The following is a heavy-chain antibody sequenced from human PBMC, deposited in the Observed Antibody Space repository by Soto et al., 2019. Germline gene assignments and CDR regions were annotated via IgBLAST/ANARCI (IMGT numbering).Heavy chain of an antibody. CDR2: SRNKDHSYST. CDR3: LRGHWSFDD. D-gene: IGHD2-8*02. J-gene: IGHJ4*02. Sequence: GGSLRLSCAASGFTLSDHYMDWVRQAPGKGLEWVARSRNKDHSYSTEYAASVKGRFTISRDDSQNSLYLLMTSLKAEDTAAYYCLRGHWSFDDWGQGTVVTVSS. V-gene: IGHV3-72*01. CDR1: GFTLSDHY.